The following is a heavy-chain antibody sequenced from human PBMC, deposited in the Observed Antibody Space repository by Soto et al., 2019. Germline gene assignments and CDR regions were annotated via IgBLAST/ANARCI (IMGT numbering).Heavy chain of an antibody. CDR3: ARDADRTGLVDY. V-gene: IGHV3-74*01. CDR2: INSDGSST. J-gene: IGHJ4*02. Sequence: GGSLRLSCAASGFTFSSSWMHWVRLAPGKGLVCVSRINSDGSSTSYAASVKGRFTISRDNAKNTLYLQMNSLRAEDTAVYYCARDADRTGLVDYPGQGTLVTVSS. CDR1: GFTFSSSW.